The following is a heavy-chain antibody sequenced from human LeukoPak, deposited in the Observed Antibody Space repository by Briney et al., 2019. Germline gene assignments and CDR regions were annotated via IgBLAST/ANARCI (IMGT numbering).Heavy chain of an antibody. J-gene: IGHJ4*02. Sequence: ASVKVSCKASGGTFSSYAISWVRQAPGQGLGWMGGIIPIFGTANYAQKFQGRVTITADESTSTAYMELSSLRSEDTAVYYCASVVTEYSSSSKPYNFDYWGQGTLVTVSS. D-gene: IGHD6-6*01. V-gene: IGHV1-69*13. CDR1: GGTFSSYA. CDR3: ASVVTEYSSSSKPYNFDY. CDR2: IIPIFGTA.